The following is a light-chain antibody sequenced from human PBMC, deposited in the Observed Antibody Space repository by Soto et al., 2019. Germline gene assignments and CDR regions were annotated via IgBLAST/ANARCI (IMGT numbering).Light chain of an antibody. CDR2: GAS. V-gene: IGKV3-20*01. CDR3: HQYGGSPQT. J-gene: IGKJ1*01. CDR1: QSVSNY. Sequence: EIVLMQSLGILFLSQGERATLSCRASQSVSNYLAWYQRKPGQAPRLLIYGASSRATGIPDRFSGSGSGTDFTLTISRLEPEDFAVYYCHQYGGSPQTFGQGTKV.